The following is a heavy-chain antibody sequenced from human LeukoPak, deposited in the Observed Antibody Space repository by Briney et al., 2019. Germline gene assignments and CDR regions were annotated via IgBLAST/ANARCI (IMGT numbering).Heavy chain of an antibody. Sequence: PGGSLRLSCAASGFTFSSYAMHWVRQAPGKGLEWVAVISYDGSNKYYADSVKGRFTISRDNAKSSLYLQMNSLRAEDTALYYCARDYSSSSLDYWGQGTLVTVSS. J-gene: IGHJ4*02. D-gene: IGHD6-6*01. V-gene: IGHV3-30*04. CDR3: ARDYSSSSLDY. CDR2: ISYDGSNK. CDR1: GFTFSSYA.